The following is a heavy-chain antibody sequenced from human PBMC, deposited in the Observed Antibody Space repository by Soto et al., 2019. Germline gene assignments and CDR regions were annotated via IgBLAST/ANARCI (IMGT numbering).Heavy chain of an antibody. CDR3: ARSEELVGWFDP. V-gene: IGHV1-3*01. D-gene: IGHD6-6*01. CDR2: INAGNGNT. Sequence: ATVKVSCKASGYTFTSYAMHWVRQAPGQRLEWMGWINAGNGNTKYSQKFQGRVTITRDTSASTAYMELSSLRSEDTAVYYCARSEELVGWFDPWGQGTLVTVSS. J-gene: IGHJ5*02. CDR1: GYTFTSYA.